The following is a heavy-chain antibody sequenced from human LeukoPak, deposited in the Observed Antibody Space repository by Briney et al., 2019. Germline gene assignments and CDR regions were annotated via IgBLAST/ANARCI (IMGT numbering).Heavy chain of an antibody. V-gene: IGHV1-2*02. D-gene: IGHD4-11*01. Sequence: GASVKVSCKPTGYTFTGYYMHWVRQAPGQGLEWMGWINPNSGGTNYAQKFQGRVTMTRDTSISTAYMELSRLRSDDTAVYYCARDSPADYSNYVAYWGQGTLVAVSS. CDR2: INPNSGGT. CDR1: GYTFTGYY. CDR3: ARDSPADYSNYVAY. J-gene: IGHJ4*02.